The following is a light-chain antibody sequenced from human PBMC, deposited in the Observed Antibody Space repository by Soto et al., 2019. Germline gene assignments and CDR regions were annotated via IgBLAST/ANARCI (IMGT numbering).Light chain of an antibody. CDR3: QQYNNWQWT. V-gene: IGKV3-15*01. CDR2: GAS. Sequence: EIVMTQSPATLSVSPGERATLSCRASQSVSSNLAWYQQKPGQAPRLLIYGASTRATGIPARFSGSGSGTEFTLTISSLQSEDVAVYFCQQYNNWQWTFGQGTKVEI. J-gene: IGKJ1*01. CDR1: QSVSSN.